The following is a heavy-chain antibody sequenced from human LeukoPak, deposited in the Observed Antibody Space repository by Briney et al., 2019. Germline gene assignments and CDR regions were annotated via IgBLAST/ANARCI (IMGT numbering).Heavy chain of an antibody. CDR1: GFTFTNYG. CDR3: SANFDF. Sequence: GGSLRLSGAAPGFTFTNYGMHWVRQAPGKGLEWVAVIWYDGSNQYYADSVKGRFTISRDNSKNTLYLQMNSLRAEDTAVYYCSANFDFWGQGTLVTVSS. J-gene: IGHJ4*02. CDR2: IWYDGSNQ. V-gene: IGHV3-33*01. D-gene: IGHD6-25*01.